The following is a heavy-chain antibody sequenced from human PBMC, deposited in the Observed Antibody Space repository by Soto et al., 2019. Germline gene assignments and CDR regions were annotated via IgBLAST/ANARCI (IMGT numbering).Heavy chain of an antibody. Sequence: QVHLVQSGVEVKTPGASVKVSCQASGYTFLTYDISWVRQAPGQGLEWMGWISTYSGDTKYAQKFQGRVTMTTDTSTTTAYLELRSLRSDDKAVYYCARHHGPTTSENWFDPWGQGTLVTVSS. D-gene: IGHD5-12*01. CDR3: ARHHGPTTSENWFDP. CDR2: ISTYSGDT. J-gene: IGHJ5*02. CDR1: GYTFLTYD. V-gene: IGHV1-18*01.